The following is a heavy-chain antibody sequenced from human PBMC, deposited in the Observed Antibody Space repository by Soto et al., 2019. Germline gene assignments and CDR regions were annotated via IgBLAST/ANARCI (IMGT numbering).Heavy chain of an antibody. CDR1: EFTVTNNY. D-gene: IGHD6-19*01. Sequence: EVQLVESGGGLVQPGGSLRLSCAVSEFTVTNNYMSWVRQAPGKGLEWVSVFYSDSNTYYADSVKGRFTISRHNSKNTLDLQMNSLRAEDTAVYFCAISRGWYAFDVWGQGTMVIVSS. CDR3: AISRGWYAFDV. V-gene: IGHV3-53*04. CDR2: FYSDSNT. J-gene: IGHJ3*01.